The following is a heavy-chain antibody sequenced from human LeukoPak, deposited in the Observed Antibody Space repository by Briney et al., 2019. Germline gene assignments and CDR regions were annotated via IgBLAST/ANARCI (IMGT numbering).Heavy chain of an antibody. CDR1: GFTFSSYG. V-gene: IGHV4-31*02. CDR3: ARGGYYDILTGYYKVEYYFDY. Sequence: LRLSCAASGFTFSSYGMHWIRQHPGKGLEWIGYIYYSGSTYYNPSLKSRVTISVDTSKNQFSLKLSSVTAADTAVYYCARGGYYDILTGYYKVEYYFDYWGQGTLVTVSS. CDR2: IYYSGST. J-gene: IGHJ4*02. D-gene: IGHD3-9*01.